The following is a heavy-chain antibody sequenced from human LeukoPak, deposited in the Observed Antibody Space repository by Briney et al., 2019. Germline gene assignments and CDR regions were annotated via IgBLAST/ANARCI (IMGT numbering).Heavy chain of an antibody. Sequence: SETLSLTCAVYGRSFSSYSWSWIRQSASKGLECIGEISGVGSTTYNPSLKSRVTISVDTSKNQFSLKLSSVTAADTAVYYCAREREGPYGYLDYWGQGTLVTVSS. V-gene: IGHV4-34*01. CDR3: AREREGPYGYLDY. D-gene: IGHD4-17*01. CDR2: ISGVGST. J-gene: IGHJ4*02. CDR1: GRSFSSYS.